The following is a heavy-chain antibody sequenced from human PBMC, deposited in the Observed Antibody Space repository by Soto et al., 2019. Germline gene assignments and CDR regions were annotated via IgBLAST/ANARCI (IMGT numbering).Heavy chain of an antibody. V-gene: IGHV3-23*01. D-gene: IGHD6-6*01. CDR3: AMAARRGVVFRDYFDY. CDR2: ISGSGGST. J-gene: IGHJ4*02. Sequence: GGSLRLSCAASGFTFSSYAMSWVRQAPGKGLEWVSGISGSGGSTYYADSVKGRFTISRDNSKNTLYLQMNSLRAEDTAVFYCAMAARRGVVFRDYFDYWGQGTLVTVSS. CDR1: GFTFSSYA.